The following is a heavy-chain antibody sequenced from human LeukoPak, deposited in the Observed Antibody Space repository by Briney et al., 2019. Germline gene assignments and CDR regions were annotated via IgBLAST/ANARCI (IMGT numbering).Heavy chain of an antibody. Sequence: GGPLRLSCAASGFTFSDYYMSWIRQAPGKGLEWVSYITISSSYPNTADSVKGRFTISRDNAKNSLYLQMNSLRAEDTAVYYCARVRYCSGGSCPTHFDYWGQGTLVTVSS. D-gene: IGHD2-15*01. CDR1: GFTFSDYY. V-gene: IGHV3-11*06. CDR3: ARVRYCSGGSCPTHFDY. CDR2: ITISSSYP. J-gene: IGHJ4*02.